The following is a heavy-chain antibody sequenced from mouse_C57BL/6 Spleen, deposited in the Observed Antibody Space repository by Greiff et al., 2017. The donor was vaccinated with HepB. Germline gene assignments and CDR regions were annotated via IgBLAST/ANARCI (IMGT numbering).Heavy chain of an antibody. CDR2: ISSGSSTI. J-gene: IGHJ3*01. CDR1: GFTFSDYG. Sequence: EVKLVESGGGLVKPGGSLKLSCAASGFTFSDYGMHWVRQAPEKGLEWVAYISSGSSTIYYADTVKGRFTISRDNAKNTLFLQMTSLRSEDTAMYYCARNYGNYGFAYWGQGTLVTVSA. V-gene: IGHV5-17*01. CDR3: ARNYGNYGFAY. D-gene: IGHD2-1*01.